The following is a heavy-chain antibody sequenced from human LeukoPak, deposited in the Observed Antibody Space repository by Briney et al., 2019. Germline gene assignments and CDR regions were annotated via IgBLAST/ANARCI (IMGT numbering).Heavy chain of an antibody. J-gene: IGHJ4*02. CDR1: GYTFTSYG. Sequence: ASVKVSCKASGYTFTSYGISWVRPAPGQGHEWMGWISAYNGNTNYAQKLQGRVTMTTDTSTSTAYMELRSLRSDDTAVYYCARVSEVELVIDYWGQGTQVTVSS. D-gene: IGHD6-6*01. V-gene: IGHV1-18*01. CDR3: ARVSEVELVIDY. CDR2: ISAYNGNT.